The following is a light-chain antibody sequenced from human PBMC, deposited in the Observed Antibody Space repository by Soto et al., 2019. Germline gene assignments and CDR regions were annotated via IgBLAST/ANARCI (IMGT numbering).Light chain of an antibody. J-gene: IGKJ2*01. V-gene: IGKV1-27*01. Sequence: DIQMTQSPSFLSASVGDRVTITCRASQDINNSLAWYQQKPGKVPKVLIYAASALQSGVPSRFSGSGSGTDFTLTISGLQPEDVATYYCQKYNNAPYTFGQGTKLEIK. CDR3: QKYNNAPYT. CDR2: AAS. CDR1: QDINNS.